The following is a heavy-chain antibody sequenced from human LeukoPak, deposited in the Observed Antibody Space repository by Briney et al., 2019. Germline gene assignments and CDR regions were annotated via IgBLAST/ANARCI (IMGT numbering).Heavy chain of an antibody. CDR2: ISSSSTYI. CDR3: AKDGRDYGDYVDY. V-gene: IGHV3-21*01. D-gene: IGHD4-17*01. CDR1: GFTFGSYS. Sequence: GGSLRLSCAASGFTFGSYSMNWVRQAPGKGLEWVSSISSSSTYIYYADSVEGRFTISRDNSKNTLYLQMNSLRAEDTAVYYCAKDGRDYGDYVDYWGQGTLVTVSS. J-gene: IGHJ4*02.